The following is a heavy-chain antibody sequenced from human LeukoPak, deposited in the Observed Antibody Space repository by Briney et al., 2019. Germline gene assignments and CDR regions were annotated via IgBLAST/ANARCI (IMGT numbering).Heavy chain of an antibody. Sequence: GGSLRLSCAGSGFTFDNYWMHWVRLAPGKGPEWVANIKQDGSLAHYLDSVKGRFTISRDNTNNSLILQMNSLLAEDTAVYYCARWTGVIDQWGQGTLVTVSS. CDR2: IKQDGSLA. V-gene: IGHV3-7*01. D-gene: IGHD3-10*01. CDR1: GFTFDNYW. J-gene: IGHJ4*02. CDR3: ARWTGVIDQ.